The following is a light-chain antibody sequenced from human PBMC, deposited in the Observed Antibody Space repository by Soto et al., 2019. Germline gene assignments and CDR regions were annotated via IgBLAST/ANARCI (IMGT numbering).Light chain of an antibody. CDR3: QQYYSTPLA. V-gene: IGKV4-1*01. J-gene: IGKJ4*01. CDR2: WAP. CDR1: QSVLYSSNKQNY. Sequence: DIVMTQSPDSLAVSLGERATINCKSSQSVLYSSNKQNYLAWYQQKPGQPPKLLIYWAPTRESGVPDRFSGGGSGTDFTLTISSLQAEDVAVYFCQQYYSTPLAFGGGTKVDIK.